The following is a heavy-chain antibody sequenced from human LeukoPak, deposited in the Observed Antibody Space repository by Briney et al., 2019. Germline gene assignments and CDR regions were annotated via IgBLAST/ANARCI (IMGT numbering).Heavy chain of an antibody. J-gene: IGHJ4*02. CDR2: IISDGSSV. Sequence: GSLRLSCIASGFTFSYYWMHWVRQAPGKGPVWVSRIISDGSSVSYVDSVKGRFTISRDNSKNTLYLQMNSLRAEDTAVYYCAKLYYYDSSGYYDYWGQGTLVTVSS. D-gene: IGHD3-22*01. V-gene: IGHV3-74*01. CDR1: GFTFSYYW. CDR3: AKLYYYDSSGYYDY.